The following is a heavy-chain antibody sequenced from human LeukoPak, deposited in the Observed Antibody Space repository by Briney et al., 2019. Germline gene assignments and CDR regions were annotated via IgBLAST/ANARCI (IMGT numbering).Heavy chain of an antibody. CDR2: ISASGSAT. J-gene: IGHJ4*02. CDR1: GFIFSNYG. D-gene: IGHD6-13*01. Sequence: GSLRLSCAASGFIFSNYGMNWVRQAPGKGLEWVAAISASGSATSYADSVRGRFTISRDNSKSTTYLQMNSLRAEDTAVFYCAKDDKYSSRIYHFHYWGQGTLVTVSS. CDR3: AKDDKYSSRIYHFHY. V-gene: IGHV3-23*01.